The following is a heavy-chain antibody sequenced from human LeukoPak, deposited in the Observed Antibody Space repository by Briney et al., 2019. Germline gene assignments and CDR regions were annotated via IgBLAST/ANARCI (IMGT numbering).Heavy chain of an antibody. J-gene: IGHJ3*02. CDR3: AGIAARFAFDI. V-gene: IGHV4-59*01. CDR2: IYYSGTT. D-gene: IGHD6-6*01. Sequence: KSSETLSLTCTVSGGSISSYYWSWIRQPPGKGLEWIGYIYYSGTTNYNPSLKSRVTISVDTSKNQFSLKLSSVTAADTAVYYCAGIAARFAFDIWGQGTMVTVSS. CDR1: GGSISSYY.